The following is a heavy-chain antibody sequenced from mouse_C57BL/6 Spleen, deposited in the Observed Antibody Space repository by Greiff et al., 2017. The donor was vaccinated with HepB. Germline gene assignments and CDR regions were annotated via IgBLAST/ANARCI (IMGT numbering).Heavy chain of an antibody. CDR2: INYDGSST. CDR1: GFTFSDYY. V-gene: IGHV5-16*01. Sequence: EVKLMESEGGLVQPGSSMKLSCTASGFTFSDYYMAWVRQVPEKGLEWVANINYDGSSTYYLDSLKSRFIISRDNAKNILYLQMSSLKSEDTATYYCARDYDGYFDFDYWGQGTTLTVSS. J-gene: IGHJ2*01. D-gene: IGHD2-3*01. CDR3: ARDYDGYFDFDY.